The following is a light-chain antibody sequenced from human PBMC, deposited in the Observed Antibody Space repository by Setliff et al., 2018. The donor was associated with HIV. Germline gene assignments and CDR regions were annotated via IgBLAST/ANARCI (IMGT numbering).Light chain of an antibody. Sequence: QSALAQPASVSGSPGQSITISCTGSSSDIGSFNLVSWYQQHPGKAPKVVIYEVSNRPSGVSNRFSGSKSGNTASLTISVLQAEDEADYYCCSYAGSSTYVFGNGTKVTVL. CDR1: SSDIGSFNL. J-gene: IGLJ1*01. CDR2: EVS. V-gene: IGLV2-23*02. CDR3: CSYAGSSTYV.